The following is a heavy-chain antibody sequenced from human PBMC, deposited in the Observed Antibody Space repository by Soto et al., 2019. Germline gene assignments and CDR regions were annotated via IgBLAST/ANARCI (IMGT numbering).Heavy chain of an antibody. CDR1: GGSISSSSYY. Sequence: PSETLSLTCTVSGGSISSSSYYWGWIRQPPGKGLEWIGSIYYSGSTYYNPSLKSRVTISVDTSKNQFSLKLSSVTAADTAVYYCARHVIAVAGTGFDYWGQGTLVTVSS. D-gene: IGHD6-19*01. CDR2: IYYSGST. J-gene: IGHJ4*02. CDR3: ARHVIAVAGTGFDY. V-gene: IGHV4-39*01.